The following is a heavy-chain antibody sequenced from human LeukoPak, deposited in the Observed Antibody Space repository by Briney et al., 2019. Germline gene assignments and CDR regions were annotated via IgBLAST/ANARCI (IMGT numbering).Heavy chain of an antibody. CDR3: ARDRWELRREGFDY. V-gene: IGHV4-4*02. CDR1: GGSISSSNW. D-gene: IGHD1-26*01. J-gene: IGHJ4*02. CDR2: IYHSGST. Sequence: SGTLSLTCAVSGGSISSSNWWSWVRQPPGKGLEWIGEIYHSGSTNYNPSLKSRVTISVGKSKNQFSLKLSSVTAADTAVYYCARDRWELRREGFDYWGQGTLVTVSS.